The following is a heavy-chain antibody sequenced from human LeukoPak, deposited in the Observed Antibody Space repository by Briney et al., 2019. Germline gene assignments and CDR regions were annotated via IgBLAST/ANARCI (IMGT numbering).Heavy chain of an antibody. CDR3: ANHYDILTGYYSS. CDR2: ISGSGGST. Sequence: SGGSLRLSCAASGFTFSSYAMSWVRRAPGKGLEWVSAISGSGGSTYYADSVKGRFTISRDNSKNTLYLQMNSLRAEDTAVYYCANHYDILTGYYSSWGQGTLVTVSS. J-gene: IGHJ4*02. V-gene: IGHV3-23*01. D-gene: IGHD3-9*01. CDR1: GFTFSSYA.